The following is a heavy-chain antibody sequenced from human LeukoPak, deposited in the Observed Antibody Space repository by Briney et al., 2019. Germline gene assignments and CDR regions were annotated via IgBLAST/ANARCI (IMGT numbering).Heavy chain of an antibody. CDR1: RFTFSNYA. J-gene: IGHJ4*02. D-gene: IGHD1-26*01. CDR2: ISGGGGST. Sequence: PGGSLRLSCAASRFTFSNYAMNWVRQAPGKGLEWVSAISGGGGSTDYADSVRGRFTISRDNSKNTLYLQMNSLRAEDTAVYYCARDRWARSGSYLDYWGQGTLVTVSS. CDR3: ARDRWARSGSYLDY. V-gene: IGHV3-23*01.